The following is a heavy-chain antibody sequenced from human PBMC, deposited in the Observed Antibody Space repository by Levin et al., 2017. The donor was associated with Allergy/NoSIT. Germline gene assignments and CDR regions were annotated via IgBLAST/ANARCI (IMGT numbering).Heavy chain of an antibody. J-gene: IGHJ4*02. CDR1: GFTFSNAW. V-gene: IGHV3-15*01. CDR2: IKSKGDGGTT. D-gene: IGHD3-9*01. Sequence: GESLKISCAASGFTFSNAWMTWVRQTPGKGLEWVGRIKSKGDGGTTDYAVPVKGRFAISRDDSRNTLDLQMNSLKIEDTAVYYCATDGGDYYDILTGLNYWGQGTLVTVSS. CDR3: ATDGGDYYDILTGLNY.